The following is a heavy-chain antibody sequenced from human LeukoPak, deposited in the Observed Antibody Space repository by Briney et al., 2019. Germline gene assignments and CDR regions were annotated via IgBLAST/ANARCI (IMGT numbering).Heavy chain of an antibody. CDR2: IGGSGGNS. D-gene: IGHD3-16*02. CDR3: ARDPRIMISFGGVIAPA. V-gene: IGHV3-23*01. CDR1: GFPVSSNE. Sequence: GGSLRLSCAASGFPVSSNEMSWVRQAPGKGLEWVSGIGGSGGNSYYADSVKGRFTISRDNSKNTLYLQMHSLRAEDTAVYYCARDPRIMISFGGVIAPAWGQGTLVTVSS. J-gene: IGHJ5*02.